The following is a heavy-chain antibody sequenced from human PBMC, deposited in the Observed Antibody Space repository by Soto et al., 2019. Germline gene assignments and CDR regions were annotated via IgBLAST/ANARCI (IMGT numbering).Heavy chain of an antibody. Sequence: GGSLRLSCAASGFTFSSYDMHWVRQATGKGLEWVSAIGTAGDTYYPGSVKGRFTISRENAKNSLYLQMNSLRAEDTAVYYCAREFPEYSSSSDYYYYGMDVWGQGTTVTVSS. J-gene: IGHJ6*02. CDR2: IGTAGDT. CDR3: AREFPEYSSSSDYYYYGMDV. V-gene: IGHV3-13*01. CDR1: GFTFSSYD. D-gene: IGHD6-6*01.